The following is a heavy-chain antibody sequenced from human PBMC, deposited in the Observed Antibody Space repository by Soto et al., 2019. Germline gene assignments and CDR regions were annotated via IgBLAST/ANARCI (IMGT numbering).Heavy chain of an antibody. V-gene: IGHV1-18*01. CDR2: IRAYNTDT. CDR1: GYRFETYA. D-gene: IGHD3-3*01. Sequence: ASVKVSCKSSGYRFETYAMSWVRQAPGQGLEWMGWIRAYNTDTYYAQKFQDRVTMTTDTSTGTAYMELRSLRSDDTAVYYCARGHGVIIGAMDVWGQGTTVTGSS. CDR3: ARGHGVIIGAMDV. J-gene: IGHJ6*02.